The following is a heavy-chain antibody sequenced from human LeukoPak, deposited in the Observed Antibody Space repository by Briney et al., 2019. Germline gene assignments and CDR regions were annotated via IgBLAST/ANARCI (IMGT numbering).Heavy chain of an antibody. J-gene: IGHJ3*02. Sequence: ASVEVSCKASGYTFTSYDINWVRQATGQGLEWMGWMNPNSGNTGYAQKFQGRVTITRNTSISTAYMELSSLRSEDTAVYYCARKKVGATTRAFDIWGQGTMVTVSS. D-gene: IGHD1-26*01. CDR1: GYTFTSYD. CDR2: MNPNSGNT. V-gene: IGHV1-8*01. CDR3: ARKKVGATTRAFDI.